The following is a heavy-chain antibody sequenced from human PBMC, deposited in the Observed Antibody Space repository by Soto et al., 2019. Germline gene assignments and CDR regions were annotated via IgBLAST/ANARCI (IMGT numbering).Heavy chain of an antibody. CDR1: GYTFTACT. Sequence: ASVKVSCKAAGYTFTACTIHWVRQAPGQSLEWMGWINAANGATKYSEKFQGRVTITRDTSARTAYMDLSSLSSKDTAVYFCARVSFEASGLADYWGQGTLVTVSS. CDR2: INAANGAT. CDR3: ARVSFEASGLADY. D-gene: IGHD5-12*01. J-gene: IGHJ4*02. V-gene: IGHV1-3*01.